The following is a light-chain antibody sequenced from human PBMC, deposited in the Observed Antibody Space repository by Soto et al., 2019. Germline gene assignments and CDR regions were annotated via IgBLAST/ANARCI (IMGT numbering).Light chain of an antibody. CDR3: QSYDSSLSVLYV. Sequence: QSVLTQPPSVSGAPGQRVTISCTGSRSNIGAGYDVHWYQQLPGTAPKLLIHGDSNRPSGVPDRFSGSKSGTSASLAITGLQAEDEAGYYCQSYDSSLSVLYVFGTGTKV. CDR1: RSNIGAGYD. V-gene: IGLV1-40*01. J-gene: IGLJ1*01. CDR2: GDS.